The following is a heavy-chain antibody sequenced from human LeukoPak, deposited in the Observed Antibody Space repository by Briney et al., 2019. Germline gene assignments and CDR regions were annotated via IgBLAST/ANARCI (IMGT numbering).Heavy chain of an antibody. Sequence: GGSLRLSCAASGFTFSGSAMHWVRQAPGKGLEWVAVISYDGSNKYYADSVKGRFTISRDNSKNTLYLQMNSLRAEDTAVYYCAKDSPSLLKLEPHDYWGQGTLVTVSS. CDR3: AKDSPSLLKLEPHDY. D-gene: IGHD6-13*01. V-gene: IGHV3-30*04. CDR1: GFTFSGSA. J-gene: IGHJ4*02. CDR2: ISYDGSNK.